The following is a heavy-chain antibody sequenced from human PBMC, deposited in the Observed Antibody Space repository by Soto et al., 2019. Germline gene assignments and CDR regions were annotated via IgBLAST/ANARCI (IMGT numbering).Heavy chain of an antibody. CDR2: ISAYNGNT. CDR3: ARSGCSGGSCYSYYFDS. CDR1: GYTFTSYG. D-gene: IGHD2-15*01. Sequence: GASVKVSCKASGYTFTSYGISWVRQAPGQGLEWMGWISAYNGNTNYAQKLQGRVTMTTDTSTSTAYMELRSLRSDDTAVYYCARSGCSGGSCYSYYFDSWGQGTLVTVSS. J-gene: IGHJ4*02. V-gene: IGHV1-18*01.